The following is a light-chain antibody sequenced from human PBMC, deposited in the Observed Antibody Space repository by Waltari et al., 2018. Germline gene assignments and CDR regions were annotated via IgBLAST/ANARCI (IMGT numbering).Light chain of an antibody. CDR3: CSYARAGTLL. V-gene: IGLV2-23*02. Sequence: QSALTQPASVSGSPGQSITISCSGTYNDVETYNLVSWYQHSPGKAPKLLIYEVNRRPSGVSNRFSGSKSCNTASLPISGLQAYDEADYYCCSYARAGTLLFGGGTKLTVL. CDR1: YNDVETYNL. J-gene: IGLJ2*01. CDR2: EVN.